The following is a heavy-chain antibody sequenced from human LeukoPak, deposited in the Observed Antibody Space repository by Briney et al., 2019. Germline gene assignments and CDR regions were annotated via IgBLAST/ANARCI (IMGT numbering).Heavy chain of an antibody. V-gene: IGHV1-2*02. CDR1: GYTFTGYY. CDR3: ARSGSGWYYFDY. D-gene: IGHD6-19*01. J-gene: IGHJ4*02. CDR2: INPNSDDT. Sequence: ASVKVSCKASGYTFTGYYMHWVRQAPGQGLEWMGWINPNSDDTKFAQKFQGRVTMTRDTSISTAYMELSRLRSDDTAVYYCARSGSGWYYFDYWGQGTLVTVSS.